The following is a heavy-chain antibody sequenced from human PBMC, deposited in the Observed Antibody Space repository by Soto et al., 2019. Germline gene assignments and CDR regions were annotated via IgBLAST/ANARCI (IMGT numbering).Heavy chain of an antibody. D-gene: IGHD6-6*01. CDR2: ISGSGGST. J-gene: IGHJ6*02. Sequence: EVQLLESGGGLVQPGGSLRLSCATSGFTFSSYAMTWVRQAPGKGLEWVSAISGSGGSTYYADYVKGRFTISRDNSKNTLYLQMNSLRAEDTAVYYCAKPPPSTSSFYYYGLDVWGQGTTVIVSS. V-gene: IGHV3-23*01. CDR1: GFTFSSYA. CDR3: AKPPPSTSSFYYYGLDV.